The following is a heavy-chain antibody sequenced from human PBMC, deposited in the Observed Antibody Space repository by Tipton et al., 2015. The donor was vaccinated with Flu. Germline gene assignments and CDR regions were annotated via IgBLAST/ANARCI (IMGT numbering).Heavy chain of an antibody. D-gene: IGHD6-19*01. CDR2: VSGGGGTR. Sequence: GSLRLSCAASGFTFSRYAMSWVRQAPGKGLEWVSAVSGGGGTRYFADSVKGRFTISRDNIKNTLYLQMNSLRAEDTAIYYCARVIPEFVAGLSYWGQGALVSVSS. V-gene: IGHV3-23*01. J-gene: IGHJ4*02. CDR3: ARVIPEFVAGLSY. CDR1: GFTFSRYA.